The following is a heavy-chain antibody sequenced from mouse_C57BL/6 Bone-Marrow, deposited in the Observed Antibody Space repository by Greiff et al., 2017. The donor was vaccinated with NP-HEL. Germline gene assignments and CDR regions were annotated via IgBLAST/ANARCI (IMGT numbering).Heavy chain of an antibody. J-gene: IGHJ1*03. V-gene: IGHV1-39*01. CDR3: ARLGAYYWYFDV. D-gene: IGHD3-1*01. CDR1: GYSFTDYN. Sequence: VHVKQSGPELVKPGASVKISCKASGYSFTDYNMNWVKQSNGKSLEWIGVINPNYGTTSYNQKFKGKATLTVDQSSSTAYMQLNSLTSEDSAVYYCARLGAYYWYFDVWGTGTTVTVSS. CDR2: INPNYGTT.